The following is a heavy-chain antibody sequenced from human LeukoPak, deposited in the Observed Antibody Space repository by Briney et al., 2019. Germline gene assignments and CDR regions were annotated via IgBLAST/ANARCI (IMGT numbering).Heavy chain of an antibody. CDR2: ISRSATTI. CDR3: ARVGALSSSWLLY. CDR1: GFTFSSYS. D-gene: IGHD6-13*01. Sequence: GGSLRLSCAASGFTFSSYSMSWVRQAPGKGLEWVSSISRSATTIYYADSVKGRFTISRDNAKNSLYLQMNSLRAEDTAVYFCARVGALSSSWLLYWGQGTLVTVSS. J-gene: IGHJ4*02. V-gene: IGHV3-48*03.